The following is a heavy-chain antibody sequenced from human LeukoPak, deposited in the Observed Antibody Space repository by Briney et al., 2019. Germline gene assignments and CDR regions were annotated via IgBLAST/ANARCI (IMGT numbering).Heavy chain of an antibody. D-gene: IGHD2-15*01. CDR3: ARGEDCGGGSCVKY. V-gene: IGHV1-2*06. CDR2: INPDSGGT. J-gene: IGHJ4*02. Sequence: GSVKVSCKASGYIFTGYYMYWVRQAPGQGLEWMGRINPDSGGTEYAQKLQGRLTITRETSISTAYMELSRMGSDDTAVYYCARGEDCGGGSCVKYWGQGTPVTVSS. CDR1: GYIFTGYY.